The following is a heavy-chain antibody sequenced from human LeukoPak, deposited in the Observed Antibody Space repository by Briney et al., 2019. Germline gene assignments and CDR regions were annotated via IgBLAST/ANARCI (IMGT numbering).Heavy chain of an antibody. CDR1: GFTVSSDF. D-gene: IGHD3-3*01. J-gene: IGHJ4*02. Sequence: GGSLRLSCAASGFTVSSDFMNWVRQAPGKGLEWVSAMNSGGSTFYADSVKGRFIISRDKSRNTLYLQMNSLRVGDTAVYYCARFHYDFWSGYYSSGYFDYWGQGTLVTVSS. CDR2: MNSGGST. CDR3: ARFHYDFWSGYYSSGYFDY. V-gene: IGHV3-53*01.